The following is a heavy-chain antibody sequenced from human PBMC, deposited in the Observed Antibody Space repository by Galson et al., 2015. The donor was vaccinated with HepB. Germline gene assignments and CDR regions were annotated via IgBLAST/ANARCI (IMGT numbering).Heavy chain of an antibody. Sequence: SLRLSCAASGFTFRSYAMHWVRQAPGKGLEYVSAISSNGGSTYYADSVKGRFTISRDNSKNTLYLQMSSLGAEDPAVYYCVKGPGSAPLRNWFDPWGQGTLVTVSS. J-gene: IGHJ5*02. V-gene: IGHV3-64D*06. D-gene: IGHD3-16*01. CDR2: ISSNGGST. CDR3: VKGPGSAPLRNWFDP. CDR1: GFTFRSYA.